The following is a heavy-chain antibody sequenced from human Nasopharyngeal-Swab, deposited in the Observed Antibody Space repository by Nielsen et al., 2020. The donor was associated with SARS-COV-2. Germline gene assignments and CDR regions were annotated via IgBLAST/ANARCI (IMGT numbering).Heavy chain of an antibody. V-gene: IGHV3-66*04. CDR2: IYIGGST. J-gene: IGHJ4*02. Sequence: GESLKISCAASGFTVSSNYMSWVRQAPGKGLEWVSVIYIGGSTYYADSVKGRFTISRDNSKNTLYLQMNSLRAEDTAVYYCARHSGWSFDYWGQGTLVTVSS. CDR1: GFTVSSNY. D-gene: IGHD6-19*01. CDR3: ARHSGWSFDY.